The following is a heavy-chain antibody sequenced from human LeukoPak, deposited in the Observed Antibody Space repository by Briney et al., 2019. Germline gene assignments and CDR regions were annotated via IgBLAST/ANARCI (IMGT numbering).Heavy chain of an antibody. D-gene: IGHD1-26*01. Sequence: GGSLRISCAASGFTFSSYAMHWVRQAPGKGLEWVAVISYDGSNKYYADSVKGRFTISRDNSKNTLYLQMNSLRAEDTAVYYCARGLIVGATELIDYWGQGTLVTVSS. CDR3: ARGLIVGATELIDY. CDR1: GFTFSSYA. V-gene: IGHV3-30*04. CDR2: ISYDGSNK. J-gene: IGHJ4*02.